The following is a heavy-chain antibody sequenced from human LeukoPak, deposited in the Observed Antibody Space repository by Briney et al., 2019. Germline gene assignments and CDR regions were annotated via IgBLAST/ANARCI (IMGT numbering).Heavy chain of an antibody. CDR3: ASNYYDSSGYYYSDY. CDR2: IYYSGST. CDR1: GGSISSGGYY. Sequence: SETLSLTCTVSGGSISSGGYYWSWIRQHPGKGLEWIGYIYYSGSTYYNPSLKSRVTISVDTSKNQFSLKLSSVTAADTAVYYCASNYYDSSGYYYSDYWGQGTLVTVSS. D-gene: IGHD3-22*01. J-gene: IGHJ4*02. V-gene: IGHV4-31*03.